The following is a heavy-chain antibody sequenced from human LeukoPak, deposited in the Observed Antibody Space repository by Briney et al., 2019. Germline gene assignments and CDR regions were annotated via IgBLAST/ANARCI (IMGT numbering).Heavy chain of an antibody. V-gene: IGHV4-59*11. CDR2: ISYRGST. J-gene: IGHJ3*02. Sequence: SETLSLTCTVSGDSFSSHYWTWIRQPPGKGLEWIGYISYRGSTNYNPSLKSRVTISIDTSKNQFSLRLSSVNAADTAVYYCARDLVTVTKGFDIWGQGTMVSVSS. CDR3: ARDLVTVTKGFDI. CDR1: GDSFSSHY. D-gene: IGHD4-17*01.